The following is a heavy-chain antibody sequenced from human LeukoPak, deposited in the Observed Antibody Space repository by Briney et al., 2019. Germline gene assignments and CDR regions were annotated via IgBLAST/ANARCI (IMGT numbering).Heavy chain of an antibody. CDR3: ARDGPTYYYDSSGYYYFDY. J-gene: IGHJ4*02. Sequence: TGRSLRLSCAASGFTLSSYAMHWGRQAPGKGLEWVAVISYDGSNKYYADSVNGRFTISRNNSKSTLYLQMNSMRAENTAVYYGARDGPTYYYDSSGYYYFDYWGQGTLVTVSS. CDR1: GFTLSSYA. D-gene: IGHD3-22*01. CDR2: ISYDGSNK. V-gene: IGHV3-30*04.